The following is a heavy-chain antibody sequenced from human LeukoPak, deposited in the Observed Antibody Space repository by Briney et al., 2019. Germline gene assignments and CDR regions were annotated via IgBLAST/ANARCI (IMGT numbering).Heavy chain of an antibody. CDR2: VKSKAYRATT. CDR1: GFTFSDSW. CDR3: TFEAEWGS. J-gene: IGHJ5*02. D-gene: IGHD1-26*01. V-gene: IGHV3-15*01. Sequence: PGGSLRLSCTGSGFTFSDSWMNWVRQAPGKGLDWVARVKSKAYRATTDYAAPFKVRFTISRDDSQNTLYLQMNSLKNEDTGLYYCTFEAEWGSWGQGTLVTVSS.